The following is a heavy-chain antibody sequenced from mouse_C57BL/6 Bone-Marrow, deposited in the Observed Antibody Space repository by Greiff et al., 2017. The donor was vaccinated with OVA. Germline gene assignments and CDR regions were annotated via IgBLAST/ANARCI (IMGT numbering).Heavy chain of an antibody. Sequence: VQLQQSGAELARPGASVKLSCKASGYTFTSYGISWVKQRPGQGLEWIGEIYPRSGNTYYNEKFKGKATLTADKSSSTAYMELRRLRTEDSAVYFSESRRAIYDGYWDYWDYWGQGTTLTVSS. CDR1: GYTFTSYG. CDR2: IYPRSGNT. J-gene: IGHJ2*01. V-gene: IGHV1-81*01. D-gene: IGHD2-3*01. CDR3: ESRRAIYDGYWDYWDY.